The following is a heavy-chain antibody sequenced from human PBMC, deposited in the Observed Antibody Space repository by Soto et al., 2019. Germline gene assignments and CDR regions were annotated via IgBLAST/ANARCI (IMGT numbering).Heavy chain of an antibody. Sequence: GGSLRLSCGSSGFTFRSYAMSWVRQAPGKGLEWVSGISGSGGSTYYADSVKGRFTISRDNSKNTLNLQMNSLRAEDTAVYYCAKRDSGWPNFDSWGQGTLVTVSS. V-gene: IGHV3-23*01. CDR1: GFTFRSYA. D-gene: IGHD6-25*01. CDR3: AKRDSGWPNFDS. J-gene: IGHJ4*02. CDR2: ISGSGGST.